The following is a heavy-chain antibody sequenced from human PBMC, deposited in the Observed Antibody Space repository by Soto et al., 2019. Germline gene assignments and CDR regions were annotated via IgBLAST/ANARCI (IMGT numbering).Heavy chain of an antibody. CDR2: IKQDGSEK. D-gene: IGHD5-12*01. J-gene: IGHJ6*03. V-gene: IGHV3-7*01. CDR1: GFSFSSYW. Sequence: GGSLRLSCAASGFSFSSYWMSWVRQAPGKGLEWVANIKQDGSEKYYVDSVKGRFTISRDNAKNSLNLQMNSLRARDTAVYYCARLYSGYDYYYYYYMDVWGKGTTVTVSS. CDR3: ARLYSGYDYYYYYYMDV.